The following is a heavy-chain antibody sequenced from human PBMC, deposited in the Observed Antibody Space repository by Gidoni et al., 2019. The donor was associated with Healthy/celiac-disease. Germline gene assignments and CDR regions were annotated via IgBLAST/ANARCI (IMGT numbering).Heavy chain of an antibody. D-gene: IGHD3-10*01. CDR3: ARGPAGDP. Sequence: QVQLVESGGGVVQPGRSLRLSCAASGFTFSSYAMHWVRQAPGKGLEWVAVISYDGSNKYYADSVKGRFTISRDNSKNTLYLQMNSLRAEDTAVYYCARGPAGDPWGQGTLVTVSS. CDR2: ISYDGSNK. V-gene: IGHV3-30*16. J-gene: IGHJ5*02. CDR1: GFTFSSYA.